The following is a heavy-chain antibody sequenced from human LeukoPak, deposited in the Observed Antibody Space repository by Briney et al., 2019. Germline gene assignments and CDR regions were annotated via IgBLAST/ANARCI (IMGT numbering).Heavy chain of an antibody. V-gene: IGHV4-61*01. J-gene: IGHJ4*02. CDR2: IWNSGNT. CDR3: AKEAAYYASGSRPIGS. D-gene: IGHD3-10*01. CDR1: GASVTTDNYY. Sequence: PSETLSLTSTVSGASVTTDNYYWTWIRQPPGKGLEWIGYIWNSGNTRYNPSLKSRVALSLNTSKNQFSLKLNSVTAADTAVYFCAKEAAYYASGSRPIGSWGQGTLVTVSS.